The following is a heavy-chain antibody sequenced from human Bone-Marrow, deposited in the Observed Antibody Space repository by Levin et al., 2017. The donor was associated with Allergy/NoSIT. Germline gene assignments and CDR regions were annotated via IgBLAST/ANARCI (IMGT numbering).Heavy chain of an antibody. CDR1: GGSIEHYY. Sequence: SETLSLTCLVSGGSIEHYYWSWIRQPPGGGLEWIGYVYYSGTTVYNPSLESRVTISVDTFKNHFSLQLTSVTAADAAVYFCARVRYLTTRYYLDYWGQGVPVTVAS. CDR2: VYYSGTT. J-gene: IGHJ4*02. D-gene: IGHD3-9*01. CDR3: ARVRYLTTRYYLDY. V-gene: IGHV4-59*08.